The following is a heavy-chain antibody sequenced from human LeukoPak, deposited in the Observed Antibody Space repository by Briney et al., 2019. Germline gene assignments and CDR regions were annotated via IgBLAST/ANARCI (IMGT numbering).Heavy chain of an antibody. CDR2: IYYSGST. CDR3: ARSAVAGRDWFDP. Sequence: KPSETLSLTCTVSGGSISSSSYYWGWIRQPPGKGLEWIGSIYYSGSTYYNPSLKSRVTISVDTSKNQFSLKLSSVTAADTAVYYCARSAVAGRDWFDPWGQGTLVTVSS. J-gene: IGHJ5*02. D-gene: IGHD6-19*01. V-gene: IGHV4-39*01. CDR1: GGSISSSSYY.